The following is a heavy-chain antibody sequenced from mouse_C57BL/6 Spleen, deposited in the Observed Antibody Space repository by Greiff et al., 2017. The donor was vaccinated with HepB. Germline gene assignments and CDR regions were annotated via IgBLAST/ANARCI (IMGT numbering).Heavy chain of an antibody. J-gene: IGHJ1*03. CDR3: ARSTTVVAHWYFDV. D-gene: IGHD1-1*01. V-gene: IGHV1-85*01. Sequence: VQLQQSGPELVKPGASVKLSCKASGYTFTSYDINWVKQRPGQGLEWIGWIYPRDGSTKYNEKFKDKATLTVDTSSSTAYVELHSLTSEDSSVYCCARSTTVVAHWYFDVWGTGTTVTVSS. CDR2: IYPRDGST. CDR1: GYTFTSYD.